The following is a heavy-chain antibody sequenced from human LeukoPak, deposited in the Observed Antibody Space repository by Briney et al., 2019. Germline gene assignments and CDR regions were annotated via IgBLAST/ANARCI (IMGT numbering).Heavy chain of an antibody. CDR1: GFTFDSYA. J-gene: IGHJ6*03. CDR3: AKYGVDCSSTSCYPLYYMDV. D-gene: IGHD2-2*01. Sequence: GGSLSLSSAASGFTFDSYAMTWVRQAPGKGLEWVSSISGGGGITNYADSVKGRFTISRDNSKYTLFLQMNSLRAEDTAVYYCAKYGVDCSSTSCYPLYYMDVWGKGTTVTVSS. V-gene: IGHV3-23*01. CDR2: ISGGGGIT.